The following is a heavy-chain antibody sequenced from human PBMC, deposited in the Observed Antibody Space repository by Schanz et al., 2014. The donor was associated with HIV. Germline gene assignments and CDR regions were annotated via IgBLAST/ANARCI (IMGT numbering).Heavy chain of an antibody. J-gene: IGHJ4*02. CDR2: IGGSRGGT. D-gene: IGHD6-19*01. Sequence: EVQLLESGGGLVQPGGSLRLSCAASGFTFSSYTMTWVRQAPGKGLEWVSGIGGSRGGTYYADSVKGRFTISRDNSKNTMFLQMNSLRAEDTAVYYCAKMARSVAANTNFDYWGQGTLVTVSS. V-gene: IGHV3-23*01. CDR1: GFTFSSYT. CDR3: AKMARSVAANTNFDY.